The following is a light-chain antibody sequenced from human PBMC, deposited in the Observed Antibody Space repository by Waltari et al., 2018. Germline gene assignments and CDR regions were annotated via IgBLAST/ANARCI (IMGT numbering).Light chain of an antibody. J-gene: IGLJ3*02. CDR1: SSDVGGYDY. Sequence: QSALTQPASVSGSPGQSITISCTGTSSDVGGYDYVSWYQQPPGKAPKLMIYDVNNRPSGGSSRFSGSKSGNTASLTIAGLQAEDEADYYCNSYTTSSTRVFGGGTKLTVL. CDR2: DVN. CDR3: NSYTTSSTRV. V-gene: IGLV2-14*03.